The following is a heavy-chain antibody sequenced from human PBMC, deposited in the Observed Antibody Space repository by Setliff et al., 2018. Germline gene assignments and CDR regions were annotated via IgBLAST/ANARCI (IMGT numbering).Heavy chain of an antibody. V-gene: IGHV7-4-1*02. Sequence: GASVKVSCKASGYTFTNYAIHWVRQAPGQRLEWMGWINTNTGNPTYAQGFTGRFVFSLDTSVSTAYLQISSLKAEDTAVYYCASRGTSNGYYYYMDVWGKGTTVTVSS. J-gene: IGHJ6*03. CDR3: ASRGTSNGYYYYMDV. CDR1: GYTFTNYA. D-gene: IGHD3-16*01. CDR2: INTNTGNP.